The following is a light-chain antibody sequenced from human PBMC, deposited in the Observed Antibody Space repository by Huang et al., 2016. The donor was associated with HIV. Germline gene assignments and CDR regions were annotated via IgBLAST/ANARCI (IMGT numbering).Light chain of an antibody. CDR2: DAA. J-gene: IGKJ4*01. Sequence: AIRMTQSPSSLSASTGDRVTITCRAGQNIGTSLSWYQQRPGRAPTRLIYDAATLQRGVPSGFGGSGCRRVVTLNIGCLQVEDAAIYYCQHSDGLSPLTFGGGTKVDLK. V-gene: IGKV1-8*01. CDR3: QHSDGLSPLT. CDR1: QNIGTS.